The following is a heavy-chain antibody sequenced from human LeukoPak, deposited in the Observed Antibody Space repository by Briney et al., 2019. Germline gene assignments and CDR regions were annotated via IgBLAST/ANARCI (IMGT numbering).Heavy chain of an antibody. CDR2: IYSGGST. J-gene: IGHJ2*01. V-gene: IGHV3-53*01. D-gene: IGHD3-10*01. CDR1: GFTVSSNY. CDR3: ARDMGVNDFDL. Sequence: PGGSLRLSCAASGFTVSSNYMSWGRQAPGKGLEWVSVIYSGGSTYYADSVKGRFTISRDNSKNTLYLQMNSLRAEDTAVYYCARDMGVNDFDLWGRGTLVTVSS.